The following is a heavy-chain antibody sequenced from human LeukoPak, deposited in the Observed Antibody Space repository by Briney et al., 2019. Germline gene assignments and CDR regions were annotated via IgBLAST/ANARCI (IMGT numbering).Heavy chain of an antibody. D-gene: IGHD6-19*01. Sequence: PGGSLRLSCAASGFTVSNSFMSWIRQAPGKGREWVSAISGSGGSTYYADSVKGRFTISRDNSKNTLYLQMNSLRAEDTAVCYCAKDHASGWYFDYWGQGTLVTVSS. CDR1: GFTVSNSF. CDR3: AKDHASGWYFDY. CDR2: ISGSGGST. V-gene: IGHV3-23*01. J-gene: IGHJ4*02.